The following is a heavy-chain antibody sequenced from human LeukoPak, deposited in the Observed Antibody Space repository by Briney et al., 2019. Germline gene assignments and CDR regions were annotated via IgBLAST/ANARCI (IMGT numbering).Heavy chain of an antibody. J-gene: IGHJ5*02. V-gene: IGHV1-2*02. CDR3: ARDLRYPFGGFDP. Sequence: ASVKVSCKASGYTFTGYYMHWVRQAPGQGLEWMGWIDPNSGGTNYAQKFQGRVTMTRDTSISTAYMELSRLRSDDTAVYYCARDLRYPFGGFDPWGQGTLVTVSS. CDR1: GYTFTGYY. D-gene: IGHD3-9*01. CDR2: IDPNSGGT.